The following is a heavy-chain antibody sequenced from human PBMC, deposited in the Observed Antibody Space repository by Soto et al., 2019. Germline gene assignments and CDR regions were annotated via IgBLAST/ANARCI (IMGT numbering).Heavy chain of an antibody. CDR2: TRNKANSYTT. V-gene: IGHV3-72*01. J-gene: IGHJ4*02. D-gene: IGHD1-26*01. Sequence: EVQLVESGGGLVQPGGSLRLSCAASGFTFSDHYMDWVRQAPGKGLEWVGRTRNKANSYTTEYAASVKGRFTISRDDSKNSLYLQMTSLKTEDTAVYYCATVSGSGSYYFDYWGQGTLVTVSS. CDR1: GFTFSDHY. CDR3: ATVSGSGSYYFDY.